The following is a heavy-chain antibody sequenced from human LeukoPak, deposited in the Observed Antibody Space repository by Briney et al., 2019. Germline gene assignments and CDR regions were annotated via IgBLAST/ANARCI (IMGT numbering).Heavy chain of an antibody. CDR1: GGSISNSIYY. Sequence: SETLSLTCTVSGGSISNSIYYWGWIRPPPGKGLECIGNIFYSGSTYSNPSLQSRVTISVDTSKNHFSLKLSSVTAADTAVYYCARRPVAGRFDYWGQGTLVTVSS. V-gene: IGHV4-39*02. J-gene: IGHJ4*02. CDR2: IFYSGST. CDR3: ARRPVAGRFDY. D-gene: IGHD6-19*01.